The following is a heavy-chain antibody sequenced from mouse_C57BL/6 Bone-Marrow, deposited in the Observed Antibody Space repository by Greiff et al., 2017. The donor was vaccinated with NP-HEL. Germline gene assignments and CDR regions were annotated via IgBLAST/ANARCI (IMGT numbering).Heavy chain of an antibody. CDR1: GYTFTSYG. V-gene: IGHV1-81*01. D-gene: IGHD2-3*01. CDR2: IYPRSGNT. Sequence: VQLKQSGAELARPGASVKLSCKASGYTFTSYGISWVKQRTGQGLEWIGEIYPRSGNTYYNEKFKGKATLTADKSSSTAYMELRSLTSEDSAVYFCARSWLLNYYAMDYWGQGTSVTVSS. J-gene: IGHJ4*01. CDR3: ARSWLLNYYAMDY.